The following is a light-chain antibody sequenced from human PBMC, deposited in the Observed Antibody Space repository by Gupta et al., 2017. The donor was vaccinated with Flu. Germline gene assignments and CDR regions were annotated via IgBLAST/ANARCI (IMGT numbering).Light chain of an antibody. CDR1: SSNIGAGYD. CDR3: QSYDSSLSGWL. CDR2: GNN. J-gene: IGLJ2*01. V-gene: IGLV1-40*01. Sequence: QSVLTQPPSVSGAPGQGVTISCVGSSSNIGAGYDVHWYRQLPGTAPKLLMYGNNNRPSGVPDRFSGSKSGTSASLAITGLQAEDEADYYCQSYDSSLSGWLFGGGTKLTVL.